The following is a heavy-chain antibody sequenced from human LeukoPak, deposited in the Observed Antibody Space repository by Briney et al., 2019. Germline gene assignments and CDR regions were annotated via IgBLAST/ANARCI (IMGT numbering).Heavy chain of an antibody. J-gene: IGHJ4*02. CDR3: ASITMVRGVIPTYDY. V-gene: IGHV3-21*01. CDR2: ISVSSSSL. CDR1: GFTFSSFS. Sequence: PGGSLRLSCAASGFTFSSFSMNWVRQAPGKGLEWVSSISVSSSSLYYADSVKGRFTISRDNAKNSLYLQMNSLRAEDTAVYYCASITMVRGVIPTYDYWGQGTLVTVSS. D-gene: IGHD3-10*01.